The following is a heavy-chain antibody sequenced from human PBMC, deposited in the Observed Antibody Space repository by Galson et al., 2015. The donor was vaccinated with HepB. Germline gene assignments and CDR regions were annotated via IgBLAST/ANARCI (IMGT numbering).Heavy chain of an antibody. V-gene: IGHV3-23*01. J-gene: IGHJ4*02. CDR2: VRGSGGNT. CDR3: AKIPLSSTWTDFDY. CDR1: GFTFSSYA. D-gene: IGHD3/OR15-3a*01. Sequence: SLRLSCAASGFTFSSYAMRWVRQAPGKGLEWVSGVRGSGGNTYYADSVKGRFAISRDNSKNTLYLQMNSLRAEDTAVYYCAKIPLSSTWTDFDYWGQGTLVTVSS.